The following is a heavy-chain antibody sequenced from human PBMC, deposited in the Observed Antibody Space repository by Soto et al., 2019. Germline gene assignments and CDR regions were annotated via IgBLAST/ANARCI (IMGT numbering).Heavy chain of an antibody. V-gene: IGHV2-5*02. CDR3: AQKGADDWPLDY. J-gene: IGHJ4*02. CDR1: GFSLSTSGVG. Sequence: QITLKESGPPLVQPTQTLTLTCTFSGFSLSTSGVGVGWIRQSPGKALEWLAVIYWDDDKRYSPSLKSRLSITKDTSKNKVVLTMTNMDPVDTATYYCAQKGADDWPLDYWGQGTLVTASS. CDR2: IYWDDDK. D-gene: IGHD3-9*01.